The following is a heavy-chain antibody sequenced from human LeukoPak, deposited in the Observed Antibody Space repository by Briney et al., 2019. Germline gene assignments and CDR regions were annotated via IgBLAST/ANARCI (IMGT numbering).Heavy chain of an antibody. V-gene: IGHV3-23*01. CDR3: ARITGATLFGY. J-gene: IGHJ4*02. CDR2: ITKNSDST. D-gene: IGHD7-27*01. Sequence: GGSLRLSCAASGFSFSNYAMNWVRQAPGKGLEWVSGITKNSDSTYYADSVRGRFSISRDNSKNTLYLQMNSLRADDTAIYYCARITGATLFGYWGQGTLVTVSS. CDR1: GFSFSNYA.